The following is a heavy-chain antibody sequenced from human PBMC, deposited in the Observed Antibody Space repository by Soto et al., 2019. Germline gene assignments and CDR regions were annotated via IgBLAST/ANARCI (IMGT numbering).Heavy chain of an antibody. V-gene: IGHV3-73*01. CDR3: TRRHSSSSSLFDDY. Sequence: EVQLVESGGGLVKPGGSLKLSCAASGFTFSASAMHWVRQASGKGLEWVGRIRNKTNNYATTYAASVKGRFTISRDDSRNTAYLQMSSLKTEDTAVYYCTRRHSSSSSLFDDYWGQGTLVAVSS. J-gene: IGHJ4*02. CDR1: GFTFSASA. D-gene: IGHD6-6*01. CDR2: IRNKTNNYAT.